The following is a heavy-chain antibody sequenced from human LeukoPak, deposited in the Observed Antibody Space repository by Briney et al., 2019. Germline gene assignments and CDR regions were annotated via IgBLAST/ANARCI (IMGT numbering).Heavy chain of an antibody. CDR2: IYYSGST. Sequence: SETLSLTCTVSGGSISSSSYYWGWIRQPPGKGLEWIGSIYYSGSTYYNPSLKSRVTISIDTSKSQFSLKLNSVTAADTAVYYCAREVGNSYYYYYMDVWGRGTTVTVSS. J-gene: IGHJ6*03. V-gene: IGHV4-39*07. D-gene: IGHD1-14*01. CDR1: GGSISSSSYY. CDR3: AREVGNSYYYYYMDV.